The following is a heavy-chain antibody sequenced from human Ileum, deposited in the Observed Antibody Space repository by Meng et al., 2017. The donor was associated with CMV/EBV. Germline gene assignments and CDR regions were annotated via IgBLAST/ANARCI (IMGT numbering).Heavy chain of an antibody. V-gene: IGHV4-61*02. CDR3: ARGPGASTREGFDY. J-gene: IGHJ4*02. D-gene: IGHD1-26*01. CDR1: GGPTSIGRHY. Sequence: HESPPARFTPPEPLSPIFTVPGGPTSIGRHYWGWIRQPPGKGLEWIGRFYSSDTYNYHPSLDSRVTMSLDTSKNQFSLNLRSVTAADTATYYCARGPGASTREGFDYWGLGTLVTVSS. CDR2: FYSSDTY.